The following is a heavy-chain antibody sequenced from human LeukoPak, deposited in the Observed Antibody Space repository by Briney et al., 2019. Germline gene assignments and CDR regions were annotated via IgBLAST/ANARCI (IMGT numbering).Heavy chain of an antibody. V-gene: IGHV3-49*03. J-gene: IGHJ4*02. CDR3: TRVGWFGELGDFDY. Sequence: GRSLRLSCTAPGFNFCDYAMSWFRQAPGKGLEWVGFIRSKAYGGTTEYAASVKGRFTISRDDSKGIAYLQMSSLKTEDTALSYCTRVGWFGELGDFDYWGQGTLVTVSS. D-gene: IGHD3-10*01. CDR1: GFNFCDYA. CDR2: IRSKAYGGTT.